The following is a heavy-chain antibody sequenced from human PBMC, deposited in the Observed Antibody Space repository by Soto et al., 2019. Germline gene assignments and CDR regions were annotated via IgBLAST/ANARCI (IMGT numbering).Heavy chain of an antibody. Sequence: QVQLVQSGAEGKKPGSSVKVSCKASGGTLSNYALSWVRQAPGQGLEWVGGIIPIFGTSNYAQNFQGRVPINADESTSTAYMGLSSLRSEDTAVYCCARGVRTGFYCMDVWGQGTTVTVSS. CDR2: IIPIFGTS. CDR3: ARGVRTGFYCMDV. D-gene: IGHD3-10*01. V-gene: IGHV1-69*01. CDR1: GGTLSNYA. J-gene: IGHJ6*02.